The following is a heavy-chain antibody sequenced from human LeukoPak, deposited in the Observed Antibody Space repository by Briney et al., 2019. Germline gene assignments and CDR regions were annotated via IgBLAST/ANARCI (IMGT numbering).Heavy chain of an antibody. V-gene: IGHV3-30-3*01. CDR1: GFTFSSYA. J-gene: IGHJ4*02. Sequence: GGSLRLSCAASGFTFSSYAMHWVRQAPGKGLEWVAVISYDGSNKYYADSVKARFTISRDNSKNTLYLQMNSLRAEDTAVYYCARDSGSYYFDYWGQGTLVTVSS. CDR2: ISYDGSNK. CDR3: ARDSGSYYFDY. D-gene: IGHD1-26*01.